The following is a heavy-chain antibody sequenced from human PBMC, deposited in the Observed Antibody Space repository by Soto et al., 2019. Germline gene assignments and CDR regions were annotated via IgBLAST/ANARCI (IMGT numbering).Heavy chain of an antibody. CDR3: ARGKDGSIDY. J-gene: IGHJ4*02. D-gene: IGHD5-12*01. V-gene: IGHV6-1*01. CDR2: TYYRSKWYN. CDR1: GDSASSNSDT. Sequence: PSQTLSLTCAVSGDSASSNSDTWNWIRQSPSRGLEWLGRTYYRSKWYNEYAVSVKSRVTIHPDTSRNQFSLQLSSVTPEDTAVYYCARGKDGSIDYWGQGTLVTVSS.